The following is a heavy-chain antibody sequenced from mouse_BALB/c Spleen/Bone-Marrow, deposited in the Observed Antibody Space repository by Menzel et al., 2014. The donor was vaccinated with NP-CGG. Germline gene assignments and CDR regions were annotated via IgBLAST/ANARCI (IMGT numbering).Heavy chain of an antibody. CDR1: GFSLTGYG. CDR2: IWGDGST. CDR3: ARTLGHYAMDY. V-gene: IGHV2-6-7*01. D-gene: IGHD4-1*01. Sequence: VNVVESRPGLVAPSQSLSITCTVSGFSLTGYGVNWVRQPPGKGLEWLGMIWGDGSTDYNSALKSRLSISKDNSKSQVFLKMNSLQTDDTARYYCARTLGHYAMDYWGQGTTVTVSS. J-gene: IGHJ4*01.